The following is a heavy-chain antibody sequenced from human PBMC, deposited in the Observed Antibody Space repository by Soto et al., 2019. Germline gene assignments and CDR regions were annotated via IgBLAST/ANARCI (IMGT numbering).Heavy chain of an antibody. CDR3: ARAEVYYDILTGYYKDYWFDP. CDR2: IYYSGST. Sequence: SETLSLTCTVSGGSISSGGYYWSWIRQHPGKGLEWIGYIYYSGSTYYNPSLKSRVTISVDTSKNQFSLKLTSVTAADTAVYYCARAEVYYDILTGYYKDYWFDPWGQGTLVTVSS. D-gene: IGHD3-9*01. V-gene: IGHV4-31*03. J-gene: IGHJ5*02. CDR1: GGSISSGGYY.